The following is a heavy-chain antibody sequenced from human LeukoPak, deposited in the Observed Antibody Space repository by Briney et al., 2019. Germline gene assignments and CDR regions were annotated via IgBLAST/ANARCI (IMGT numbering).Heavy chain of an antibody. Sequence: PGGSLRLSCAASGFTFSSYAMSWVRQAPGKGLEWVSAISGSGGSTYYADPVKGRFTISRDNSKNTLYLQMNSLRAEDTAVYYCAKGHVERGYSYGYVGYFDYWGQGTLVTVSS. CDR3: AKGHVERGYSYGYVGYFDY. D-gene: IGHD5-18*01. V-gene: IGHV3-23*01. CDR1: GFTFSSYA. CDR2: ISGSGGST. J-gene: IGHJ4*02.